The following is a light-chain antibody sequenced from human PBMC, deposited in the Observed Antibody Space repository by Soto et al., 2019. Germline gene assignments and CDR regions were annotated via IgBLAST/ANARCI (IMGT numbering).Light chain of an antibody. CDR1: QSISSW. J-gene: IGKJ1*01. CDR3: QQYNTLWT. V-gene: IGKV1-5*01. Sequence: DIQMTQSPSTLSASVGDRVTITCRASQSISSWLAWYQQKPGKAPKLLIYDASSLESGVPSRFSGSGSGTEFTLSISSLQPDDFATYYCQQYNTLWTFGQGTKGEIK. CDR2: DAS.